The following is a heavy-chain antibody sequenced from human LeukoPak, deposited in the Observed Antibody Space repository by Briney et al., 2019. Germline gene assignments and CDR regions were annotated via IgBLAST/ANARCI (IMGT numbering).Heavy chain of an antibody. CDR2: ISGSGGST. CDR1: GFTFSSYA. CDR3: AKPTRQQLVRYFDY. D-gene: IGHD6-13*01. J-gene: IGHJ4*02. V-gene: IGHV3-23*01. Sequence: GGSLRLSCAASGFTFSSYAMSWVRQAPGKGLEWVSAISGSGGSTYYADSVKGRFTISRDNSKNTLYLQMNSLRAEDTAAYYCAKPTRQQLVRYFDYWGQGTLVTVSS.